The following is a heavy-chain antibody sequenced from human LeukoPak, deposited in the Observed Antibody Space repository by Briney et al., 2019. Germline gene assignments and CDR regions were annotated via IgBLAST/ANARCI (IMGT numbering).Heavy chain of an antibody. D-gene: IGHD5-12*01. CDR1: GFTFSSYG. CDR3: AQVYSGYEGYYGMDV. Sequence: GSLRLSCAASGFTFSSYGMHWVRQAPGKGLEWVAVISYDGSNKYYADSVKGRFTISRDNSKNTLYLQMNGLRAEDTAVYYCAQVYSGYEGYYGMDVWGQGTTVTVSS. J-gene: IGHJ6*02. V-gene: IGHV3-30*18. CDR2: ISYDGSNK.